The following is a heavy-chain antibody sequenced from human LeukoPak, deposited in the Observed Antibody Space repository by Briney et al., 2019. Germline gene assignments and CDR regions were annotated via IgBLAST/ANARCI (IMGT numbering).Heavy chain of an antibody. CDR1: GGSIRIYD. CDR2: IYYSGGT. D-gene: IGHD2-8*02. J-gene: IGHJ4*02. Sequence: SETLSLTCTVSGGSIRIYDWSWIRQPPGKGLEWIGYIYYSGGTSYNPSLKSRVTISVDTSKNQFSLKLTSVTAADTAVYYCARMEKGLVLVYWGQGTLVTVSS. V-gene: IGHV4-59*08. CDR3: ARMEKGLVLVY.